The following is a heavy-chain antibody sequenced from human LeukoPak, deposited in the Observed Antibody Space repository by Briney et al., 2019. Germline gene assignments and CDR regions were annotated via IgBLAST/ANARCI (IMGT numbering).Heavy chain of an antibody. D-gene: IGHD3-10*01. V-gene: IGHV4-61*02. CDR2: MYNSGTT. CDR3: ASRDLWFGEYDY. J-gene: IGHJ4*02. CDR1: GASIRGSITSGTYY. Sequence: SGTLSLTCTVSGASIRGSITSGTYYWNWIRQPAGKGLEWIGRMYNSGTTINYNPSLKSRVTISVDTSKNQFSLKLSSVTAADTAVYYCASRDLWFGEYDYWGQGTLVTVSS.